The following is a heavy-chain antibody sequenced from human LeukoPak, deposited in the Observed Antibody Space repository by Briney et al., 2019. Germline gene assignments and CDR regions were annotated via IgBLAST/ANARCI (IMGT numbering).Heavy chain of an antibody. V-gene: IGHV3-23*01. CDR1: GFTFSRHG. CDR2: ISGSGDTT. Sequence: PGGSLRLSCAASGFTFSRHGMNWVRQAPGKGLEWVSGISGSGDTTYYADSVKGRFTISRDNSKNTVYLQMNSLRAEDTAVYYCAKDDGGLQYNYWGQGTLVTVSS. D-gene: IGHD5-24*01. CDR3: AKDDGGLQYNY. J-gene: IGHJ4*02.